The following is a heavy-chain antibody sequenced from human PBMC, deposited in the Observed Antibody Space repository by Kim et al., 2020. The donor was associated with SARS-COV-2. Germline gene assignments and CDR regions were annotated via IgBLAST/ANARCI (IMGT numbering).Heavy chain of an antibody. CDR3: ARDGGAAHV. Sequence: GGSLRLSCAASGFTFSSYWMSWVRQAPGKGLEWVANIKRDGSEKYYVDSVKGLFTISSDNAKNSLYLKINILTAEATAVYYCARDGGAAHVCCHGATVT. CDR1: GFTFSSYW. D-gene: IGHD3-16*01. V-gene: IGHV3-7*03. CDR2: IKRDGSEK. J-gene: IGHJ6*02.